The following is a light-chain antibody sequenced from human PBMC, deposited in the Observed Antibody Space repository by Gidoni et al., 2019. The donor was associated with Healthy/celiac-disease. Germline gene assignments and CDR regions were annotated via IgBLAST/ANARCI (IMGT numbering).Light chain of an antibody. J-gene: IGKJ4*01. V-gene: IGKV2-28*01. CDR2: LGS. CDR1: QSLLHSNGYNY. Sequence: IVMTQSPLSLPVTPGEPASISCRSSQSLLHSNGYNYLDWYLQKPGQSPQLLIYLGSNRAYGVADRFSGSGSGTDFTLKISRVEDEEVGVYYCMQALQTPTFGGGTKVEIK. CDR3: MQALQTPT.